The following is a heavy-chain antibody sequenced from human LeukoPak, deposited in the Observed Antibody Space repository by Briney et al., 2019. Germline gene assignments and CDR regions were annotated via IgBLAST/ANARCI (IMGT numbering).Heavy chain of an antibody. CDR3: ARGGLYSGYGRVFDY. D-gene: IGHD5-12*01. CDR2: IYHRGST. Sequence: ASGTLSLTCAVSGGSISGSNWWSWVRQPPGKGLEWIGEIYHRGSTNYNPSLKSRVSISVDKSKNQSSLKLSSVTAADTAVYFCARGGLYSGYGRVFDYWGQGTLVTVSS. CDR1: GGSISGSNW. J-gene: IGHJ4*02. V-gene: IGHV4-4*02.